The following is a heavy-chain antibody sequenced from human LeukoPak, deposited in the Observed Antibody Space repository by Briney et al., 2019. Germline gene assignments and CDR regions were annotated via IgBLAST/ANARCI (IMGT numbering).Heavy chain of an antibody. D-gene: IGHD6-6*01. V-gene: IGHV4-34*01. Sequence: PSETLSLTCAVYGGSFSGYYWSWIRQPPGKGLEWIGEINHSGSTSYNPSLKSRVTISVDTSKNQFSLKLSSVTAADTAVYYCARGPRSSGIAARLGATYFDYWGQGTLVTVSS. J-gene: IGHJ4*02. CDR2: INHSGST. CDR1: GGSFSGYY. CDR3: ARGPRSSGIAARLGATYFDY.